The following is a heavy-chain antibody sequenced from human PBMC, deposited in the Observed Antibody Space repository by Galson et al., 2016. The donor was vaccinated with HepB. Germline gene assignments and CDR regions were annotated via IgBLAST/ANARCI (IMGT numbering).Heavy chain of an antibody. CDR3: ARASGDVERLGGLDY. D-gene: IGHD1-1*01. Sequence: SLRLSCAASGFVFSSYTLNWVRQAPGKGLEWVSSINSGSTYIYYAGSVKGRFTISRDNAKNSLYLQMDSLRADDTAIYYCARASGDVERLGGLDYWGQGTLVTVSS. CDR1: GFVFSSYT. J-gene: IGHJ4*02. CDR2: INSGSTYI. V-gene: IGHV3-21*01.